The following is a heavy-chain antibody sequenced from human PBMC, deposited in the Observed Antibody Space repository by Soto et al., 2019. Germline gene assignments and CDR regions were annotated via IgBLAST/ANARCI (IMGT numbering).Heavy chain of an antibody. Sequence: EVQLVESGGGLVKPGGSLRLSCAASGFTFSTYGMNWVRQAPGKGLEWLSSISDGGHYIYYADSVKGRFTISRDNAKNSLFLQMNSLRGEDTAVYYCARSGLALPYSASHWFDPWGHGTLVTVSS. CDR1: GFTFSTYG. V-gene: IGHV3-21*01. J-gene: IGHJ5*02. CDR3: ARSGLALPYSASHWFDP. D-gene: IGHD3-22*01. CDR2: ISDGGHYI.